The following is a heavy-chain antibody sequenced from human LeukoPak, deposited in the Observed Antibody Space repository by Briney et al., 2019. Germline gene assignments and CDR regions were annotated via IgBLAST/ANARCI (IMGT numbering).Heavy chain of an antibody. J-gene: IGHJ4*02. CDR2: ISSSSTYI. CDR1: GFTFSSYT. D-gene: IGHD5-18*01. CDR3: ARNAGYSNGPIQRVSRQAPDY. V-gene: IGHV3-21*01. Sequence: GGSLRLSCAASGFTFSSYTMNWVRQSPGKGLEWVSSISSSSTYIYYADSVKGRFTISRDNARNSLYLQMNSLRAEDTAVYYCARNAGYSNGPIQRVSRQAPDYWGQGTVVTVSS.